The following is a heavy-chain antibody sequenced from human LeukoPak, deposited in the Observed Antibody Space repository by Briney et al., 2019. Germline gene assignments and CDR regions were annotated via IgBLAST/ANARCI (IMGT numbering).Heavy chain of an antibody. CDR1: GFTFSSYS. J-gene: IGHJ3*02. CDR2: ISSSSSYI. Sequence: GGSPRLSCAASGFTFSSYSMNWVRQAPGKGLEWVSSISSSSSYIYYADSVKGRFTISGDNAKNSLYLQMNSLRAEDTAVYYCASTVADAFDIWGQGTMVTVSS. V-gene: IGHV3-21*01. CDR3: ASTVADAFDI.